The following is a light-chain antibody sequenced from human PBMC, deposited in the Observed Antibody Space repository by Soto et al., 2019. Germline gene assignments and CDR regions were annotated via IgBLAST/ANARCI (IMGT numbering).Light chain of an antibody. Sequence: QSALTQPASVSGSPGQSITSACTGTSSDVGGYNYVSWFQQHPGKAPKLMISEVSNRPSGVSNRFSASKSGNTASLTISGLQSEDEATYYCSSYSSSSTLVFGTGTKLTVL. V-gene: IGLV2-14*01. CDR1: SSDVGGYNY. CDR3: SSYSSSSTLV. J-gene: IGLJ1*01. CDR2: EVS.